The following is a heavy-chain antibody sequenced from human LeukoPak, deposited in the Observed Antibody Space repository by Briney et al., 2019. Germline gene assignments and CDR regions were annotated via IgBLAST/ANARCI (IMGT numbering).Heavy chain of an antibody. CDR2: IYSSGST. J-gene: IGHJ4*02. V-gene: IGHV4-31*03. CDR1: GGSLSSGGYY. D-gene: IGHD4-23*01. Sequence: PSETLFLTCTVSGGSLSSGGYYWSWIRQHPGRGLEWIGYIYSSGSTYYNPSLKSRITISVDTSKNQFSLKLSSVTAADTAVYYCAREGPYGGGSESYSWGQGTLLTVSS. CDR3: AREGPYGGGSESYS.